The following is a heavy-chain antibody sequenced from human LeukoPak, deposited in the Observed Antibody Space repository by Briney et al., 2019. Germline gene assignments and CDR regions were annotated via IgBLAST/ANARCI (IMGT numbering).Heavy chain of an antibody. Sequence: PGRSLRLSCAASGFAFSSYGMHWVRQAPGKGLEWVAVIWYDGSNKYYADSVKGRFTISRDNSKNTLYLQMNSLRAEDTAVYYCARDLWFGELPNYFDYWGQGTLVTVSS. D-gene: IGHD3-10*01. CDR2: IWYDGSNK. V-gene: IGHV3-30*19. CDR3: ARDLWFGELPNYFDY. CDR1: GFAFSSYG. J-gene: IGHJ4*02.